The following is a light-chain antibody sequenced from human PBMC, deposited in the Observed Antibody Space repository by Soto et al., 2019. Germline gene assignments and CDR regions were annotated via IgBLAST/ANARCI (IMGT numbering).Light chain of an antibody. CDR2: AAS. CDR3: QQSYSTAPAFT. V-gene: IGKV1-39*01. J-gene: IGKJ5*01. Sequence: DIQMTQSPSSLSASVGDRVTITCRASQSISSYLNWYQQKPGKAPKLLIYAASSLQSGVPSRFSGSGSGTEFPLTISSLQPEDFATYYCQQSYSTAPAFTFGHGTRLEI. CDR1: QSISSY.